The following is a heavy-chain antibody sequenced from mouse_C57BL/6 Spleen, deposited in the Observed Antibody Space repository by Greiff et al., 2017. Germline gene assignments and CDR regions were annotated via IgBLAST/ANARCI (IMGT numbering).Heavy chain of an antibody. Sequence: QVQLQQSGPELVKPGASVKISCKASGYAFSSSWMNWVKQRPGKGLEWIGRIYPGDGDTNYNGKFKGKATLTADKSSSTAYMQLSSLTSEDSAVYFCARCCWDWAMDYWGQGTSVTVSS. J-gene: IGHJ4*01. CDR3: ARCCWDWAMDY. CDR1: GYAFSSSW. V-gene: IGHV1-82*01. CDR2: IYPGDGDT. D-gene: IGHD4-1*01.